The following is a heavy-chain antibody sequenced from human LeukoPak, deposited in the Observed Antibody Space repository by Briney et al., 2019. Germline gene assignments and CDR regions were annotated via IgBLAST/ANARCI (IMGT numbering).Heavy chain of an antibody. CDR2: ISGSGGST. D-gene: IGHD3-10*01. CDR1: GFTFSSYA. CDR3: ARTKRGVPEDY. Sequence: HAGGSLRLSCAASGFTFSSYAMSWVRQAPGKGLEWVSAISGSGGSTYYADSVKGRFTISRDNSKNTLYLQMNSLRAEDTAVYYCARTKRGVPEDYWGQGTLVTVSS. J-gene: IGHJ4*02. V-gene: IGHV3-23*01.